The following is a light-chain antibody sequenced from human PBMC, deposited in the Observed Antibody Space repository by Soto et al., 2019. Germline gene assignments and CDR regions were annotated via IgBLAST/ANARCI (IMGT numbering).Light chain of an antibody. V-gene: IGLV2-14*01. J-gene: IGLJ3*02. Sequence: QSALTQPASVSGSPGQSITISCTGTSSDVGGYNYVSWYQQHPGKAPKLMIYEVTDRPSGVSSRFSGSKSGNTASLTISGLQAEDAADYYCSSYTSSSTLFGSGTKLTVL. CDR2: EVT. CDR1: SSDVGGYNY. CDR3: SSYTSSSTL.